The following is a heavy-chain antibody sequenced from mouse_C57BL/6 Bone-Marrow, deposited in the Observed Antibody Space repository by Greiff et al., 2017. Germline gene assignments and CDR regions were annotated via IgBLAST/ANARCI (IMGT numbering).Heavy chain of an antibody. V-gene: IGHV1-80*01. CDR3: ARLYYGSSLYWYFDV. Sequence: QVQLQQSGAELVKPGASVKISCKASGYAFSSYWMNWVKQRPGKGLEWIGQIYPGDGDTNYNGKFKGKATLTADKSSSTAYMQLSSLTSEDSAVYFCARLYYGSSLYWYFDVWGTGTTVTVSS. CDR1: GYAFSSYW. CDR2: IYPGDGDT. J-gene: IGHJ1*03. D-gene: IGHD1-1*01.